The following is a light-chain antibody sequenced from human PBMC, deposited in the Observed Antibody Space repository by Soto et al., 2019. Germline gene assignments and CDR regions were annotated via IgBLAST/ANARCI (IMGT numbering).Light chain of an antibody. Sequence: DIQLTQSPSFLSASVGDRVTITGRASQGISSSLAWFQQKPGKAPKLLIYAASTLQSRVPSRFSGSGSGTDFTLTISSLQPEDIATFYCQQPNTYPHTFGQGPSLRSN. V-gene: IGKV1-9*01. J-gene: IGKJ2*01. CDR1: QGISSS. CDR3: QQPNTYPHT. CDR2: AAS.